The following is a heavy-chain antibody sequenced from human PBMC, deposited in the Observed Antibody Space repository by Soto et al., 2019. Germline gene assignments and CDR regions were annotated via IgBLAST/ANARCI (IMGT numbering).Heavy chain of an antibody. J-gene: IGHJ4*02. D-gene: IGHD1-26*01. V-gene: IGHV3-23*01. CDR2: ISGSGGNT. Sequence: EVQVLDSGGGLIQTGGALRLSCAASGFTLSTYPMSWVRQAPGKGLEWVSIISGSGGNTDYADSVKGRFTMSRDNSKNKVYLQMNSLRAEDTAVYYCAKVPLKYSGSYFDYWGQGTLVTVSS. CDR3: AKVPLKYSGSYFDY. CDR1: GFTLSTYP.